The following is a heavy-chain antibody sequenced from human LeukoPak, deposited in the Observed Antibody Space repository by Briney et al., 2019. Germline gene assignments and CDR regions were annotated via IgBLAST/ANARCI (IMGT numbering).Heavy chain of an antibody. V-gene: IGHV4-61*02. J-gene: IGHJ6*03. D-gene: IGHD4-23*01. CDR2: IYTSGST. Sequence: SQTLSLTCTVSGGSISSGSYYWSWIRQPAGKGLEWIGRIYTSGSTNYNPSLKSRVTISVDTSKNQFSLKLSSVTAADTAVYYCAKGGGNPRGDYYYYYMDVWGKGTTVTVSS. CDR1: GGSISSGSYY. CDR3: AKGGGNPRGDYYYYYMDV.